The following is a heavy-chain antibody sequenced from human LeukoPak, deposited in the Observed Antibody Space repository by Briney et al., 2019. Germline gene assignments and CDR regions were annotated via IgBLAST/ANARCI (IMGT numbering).Heavy chain of an antibody. CDR1: GYSISSGYY. V-gene: IGHV4-38-2*02. D-gene: IGHD3-22*01. J-gene: IGHJ4*02. Sequence: SSETLSLTCTVSGYSISSGYYWAWIRQPPGKGLEWIGAIYNSGSTNYNPSLKSRVTISVDKSKNQFSLKLSSVTAADTAVYYCARRQAYYYDSSGSPYRHWGQGTLVTVSS. CDR2: IYNSGST. CDR3: ARRQAYYYDSSGSPYRH.